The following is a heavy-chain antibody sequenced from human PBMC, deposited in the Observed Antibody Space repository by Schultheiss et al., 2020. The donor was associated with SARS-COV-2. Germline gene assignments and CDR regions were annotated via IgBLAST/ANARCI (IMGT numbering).Heavy chain of an antibody. V-gene: IGHV3-48*03. Sequence: GGSLRLSCAASGFTFSSYEMNWVRQAPGKGLEWVSYISSSGSTIYYADSVKGRFTISRDNAKNSLYLQMNSLRAEDTAVYYCARAGSITIFGVVKYYFDYWGQGTLVTVSS. CDR3: ARAGSITIFGVVKYYFDY. J-gene: IGHJ4*02. D-gene: IGHD3-3*01. CDR1: GFTFSSYE. CDR2: ISSSGSTI.